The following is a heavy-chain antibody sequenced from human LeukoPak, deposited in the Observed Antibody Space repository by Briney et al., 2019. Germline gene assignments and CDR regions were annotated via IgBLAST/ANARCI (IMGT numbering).Heavy chain of an antibody. J-gene: IGHJ4*02. CDR1: GFTVSSNY. Sequence: GGSLRLSCAASGFTVSSNYMSWVRQAPGKGLEWVSVIYSGGSTYYADSVKGRFTISRDNSKNTLYLQMNSLRAEDTAVYYCARGPRAQYSLRSYWGPFDYWGQGTLVTVSS. D-gene: IGHD1-26*01. CDR2: IYSGGST. V-gene: IGHV3-53*01. CDR3: ARGPRAQYSLRSYWGPFDY.